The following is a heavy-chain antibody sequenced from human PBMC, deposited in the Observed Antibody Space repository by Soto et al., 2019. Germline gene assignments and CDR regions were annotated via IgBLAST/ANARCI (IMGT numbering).Heavy chain of an antibody. CDR1: GYTFTGHY. J-gene: IGHJ4*02. D-gene: IGHD1-26*01. Sequence: ASVRVSCKASGYTFTGHYIHWVRQAPEQGPEWMGEIGPESGATRYAQKFQGRVTMTRDTSITTVYMELKNLSPDDTAVYYCGRGRSGQIVVFYWGQGTPVTVSS. CDR2: IGPESGAT. V-gene: IGHV1-2*02. CDR3: GRGRSGQIVVFY.